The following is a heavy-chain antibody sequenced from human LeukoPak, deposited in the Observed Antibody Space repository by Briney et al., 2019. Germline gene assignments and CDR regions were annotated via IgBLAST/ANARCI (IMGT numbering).Heavy chain of an antibody. CDR3: ARDGRSDRYSSSWYATDAFDI. J-gene: IGHJ3*02. CDR2: ISSSSSYI. D-gene: IGHD6-13*01. CDR1: GFTFSSYS. Sequence: SGGSLRLSGAASGFTFSSYSMNWVRQAPGKGLEWVSSISSSSSYIYYADSVKGRFTISRDNAKNSLYLQMNSLRAEDTAVYYCARDGRSDRYSSSWYATDAFDIWGQGTMVTVSS. V-gene: IGHV3-21*01.